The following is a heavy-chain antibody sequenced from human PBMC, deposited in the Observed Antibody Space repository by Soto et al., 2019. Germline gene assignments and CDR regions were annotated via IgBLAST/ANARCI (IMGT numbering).Heavy chain of an antibody. CDR3: GKERRGSGWSVCNF. Sequence: PGGSLRLSCKVSGFTFRDCAMSWVRQAPGKGLEWVSDISGSGGDARYADSVKGRFTISRDNSRDTLFLQLNSLRVDDTAVYYCGKERRGSGWSVCNFWGQGTLVTVSS. J-gene: IGHJ4*02. CDR1: GFTFRDCA. V-gene: IGHV3-23*01. D-gene: IGHD6-19*01. CDR2: ISGSGGDA.